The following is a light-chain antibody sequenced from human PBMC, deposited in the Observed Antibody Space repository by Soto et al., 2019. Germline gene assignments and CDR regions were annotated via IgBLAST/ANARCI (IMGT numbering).Light chain of an antibody. Sequence: EIVLTQSPGTLSLSPGEEATLSCRASQSVDSNYLAWYQQKPGQTPRLIIYGASGRADGIPHRFSGSGSGTDFTLTISRLEPEDFAVYYCQQYGSSPQTFGQGTKVDIK. CDR3: QQYGSSPQT. CDR2: GAS. CDR1: QSVDSNY. J-gene: IGKJ1*01. V-gene: IGKV3-20*01.